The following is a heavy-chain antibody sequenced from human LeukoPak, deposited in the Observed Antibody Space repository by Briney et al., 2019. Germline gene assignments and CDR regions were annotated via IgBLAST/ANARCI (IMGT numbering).Heavy chain of an antibody. CDR3: AIELSLSSGYYLVY. J-gene: IGHJ4*02. Sequence: GASVPLSCTASGYTFTSYFIHWVRQAPGQGHERKGWINPNSGGTNYAQKFQGRVTMTRDTSFSTAYMELSRLTSYDTAVYYCAIELSLSSGYYLVYWGQGALLTVSS. V-gene: IGHV1-2*02. D-gene: IGHD3-22*01. CDR2: INPNSGGT. CDR1: GYTFTSYF.